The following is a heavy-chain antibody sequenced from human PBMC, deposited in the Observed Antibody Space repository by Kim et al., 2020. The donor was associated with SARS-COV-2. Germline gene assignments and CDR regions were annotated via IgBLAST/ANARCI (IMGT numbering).Heavy chain of an antibody. J-gene: IGHJ4*02. CDR3: ARGVHSSGWYYFDY. Sequence: ADSVKGRFTMSRDNSTNTLYLQMNSLIAEGTAVYYCARGVHSSGWYYFDYWGQGTLVTVSS. D-gene: IGHD6-19*01. V-gene: IGHV3-30*05.